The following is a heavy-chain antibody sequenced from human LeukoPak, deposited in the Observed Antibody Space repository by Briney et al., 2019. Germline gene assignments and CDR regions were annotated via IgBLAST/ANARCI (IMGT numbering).Heavy chain of an antibody. D-gene: IGHD4-17*01. J-gene: IGHJ3*02. V-gene: IGHV3-53*01. CDR1: GFTFSSNY. CDR2: IYSGGST. CDR3: ASSPNTVNDAFDI. Sequence: PGGSLRLSCAASGFTFSSNYMSWVRQAPGKGLEWVSVIYSGGSTYYADSVRGRFTISRDNSKNTLYLQMNSLRAEDTAVYYCASSPNTVNDAFDIWGQGTMVTVSS.